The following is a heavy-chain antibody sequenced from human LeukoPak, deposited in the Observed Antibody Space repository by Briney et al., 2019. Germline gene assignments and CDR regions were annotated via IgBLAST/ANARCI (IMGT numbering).Heavy chain of an antibody. Sequence: SESLSLTCTVSGGSISSYYWSWIRQPPGKGLEWIGYIYDIGSTSYNPSLKSRVTISVDTSSNQFSLMLTSVTAADTAVYYCARGTKTGYTGYDWNYWGQGSLVSVSS. D-gene: IGHD5-12*01. CDR1: GGSISSYY. J-gene: IGHJ4*02. V-gene: IGHV4-59*01. CDR3: ARGTKTGYTGYDWNY. CDR2: IYDIGST.